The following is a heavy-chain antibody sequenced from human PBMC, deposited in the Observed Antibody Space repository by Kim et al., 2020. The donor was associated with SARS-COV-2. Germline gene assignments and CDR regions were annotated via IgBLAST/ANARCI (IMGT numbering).Heavy chain of an antibody. D-gene: IGHD3-22*01. V-gene: IGHV5-10-1*01. Sequence: GESLKISCKGSGYSFTSYWISWVRQMPGKGLEWMGRIDPSDSYTNYSPSFQGHVTISADKSISTAYLQWSSLKASDTAMYYCARAYYYDSSGYETVAFDIWGQGTMVTVSS. CDR2: IDPSDSYT. CDR3: ARAYYYDSSGYETVAFDI. J-gene: IGHJ3*02. CDR1: GYSFTSYW.